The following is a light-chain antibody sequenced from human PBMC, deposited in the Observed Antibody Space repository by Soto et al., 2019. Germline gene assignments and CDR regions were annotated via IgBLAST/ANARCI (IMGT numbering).Light chain of an antibody. Sequence: DIQMTQSPSTLSASVGDRVTIACRASQSINIWLAWYQQKPGKAPKLLIYKASSLESGVPSRFSGSGSGTEFSLTISSLQPDDFATYHCQQYSSYPYTFGQGTKLEIK. CDR3: QQYSSYPYT. V-gene: IGKV1-5*03. CDR1: QSINIW. J-gene: IGKJ2*01. CDR2: KAS.